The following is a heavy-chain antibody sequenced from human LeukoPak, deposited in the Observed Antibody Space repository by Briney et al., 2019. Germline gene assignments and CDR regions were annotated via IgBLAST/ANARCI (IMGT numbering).Heavy chain of an antibody. Sequence: SETLSLTCAVYGGSFSGYYWSWIRQPPGKGLEWIGEINHSGSTNYNPSLKSQVTISVDTSKNQFSLKLSSVTAADTAVYYCARARIVGATFGYWGQGTLVTVSS. CDR1: GGSFSGYY. CDR3: ARARIVGATFGY. V-gene: IGHV4-34*01. J-gene: IGHJ4*02. D-gene: IGHD1-26*01. CDR2: INHSGST.